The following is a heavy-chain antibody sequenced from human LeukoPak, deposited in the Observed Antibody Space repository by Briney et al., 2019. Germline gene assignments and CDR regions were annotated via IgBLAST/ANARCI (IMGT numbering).Heavy chain of an antibody. J-gene: IGHJ4*02. V-gene: IGHV4-59*08. D-gene: IGHD4-11*01. CDR1: GVSITSNY. Sequence: SETLSLTCTVSGVSITSNYWSWIRQSPGKGLEWIGYGYVHHSGGTNCNPSLKSRVTIALDSSKNLFSLKLTSVTAADTAVYYCARGTVTPSYFDYWGQGTLVTVSS. CDR2: GYVHHSGGT. CDR3: ARGTVTPSYFDY.